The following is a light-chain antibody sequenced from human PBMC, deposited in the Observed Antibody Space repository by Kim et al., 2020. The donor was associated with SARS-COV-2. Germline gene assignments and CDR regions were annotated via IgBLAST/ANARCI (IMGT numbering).Light chain of an antibody. CDR3: QQYDKLPLT. CDR2: DAS. J-gene: IGKJ1*01. V-gene: IGKV1-33*01. CDR1: QDISND. Sequence: ASVVDRVTITCPASQDISNDLSWYQQKPRKEHKLRIYDASNLETGVASNLSGSGSGIDFTFTSSSLQPEQIATYYSQQYDKLPLTFGQGTKV.